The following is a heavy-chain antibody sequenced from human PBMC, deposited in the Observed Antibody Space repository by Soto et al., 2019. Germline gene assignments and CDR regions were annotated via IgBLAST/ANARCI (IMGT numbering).Heavy chain of an antibody. J-gene: IGHJ4*02. CDR1: GFTFSIFG. Sequence: QVQLVESGGGVVQPGRSLRLSCAASGFTFSIFGMHWVRQAPGKGLEWAASIWYDGSNAYYADSVRGRFTISRDTSKNTVYLQMTSLRAEDTAGYYWARHKGFSTVVSGISQEGYFDSWGEETLVTVSS. V-gene: IGHV3-33*01. CDR3: ARHKGFSTVVSGISQEGYFDS. D-gene: IGHD6-19*01. CDR2: IWYDGSNA.